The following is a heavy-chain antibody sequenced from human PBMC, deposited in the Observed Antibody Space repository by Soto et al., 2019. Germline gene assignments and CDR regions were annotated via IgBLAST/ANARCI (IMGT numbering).Heavy chain of an antibody. CDR1: GDSVSSNSAA. D-gene: IGHD3-16*01. Sequence: PTKALSIPFAITGDSVSSNSAAWNWIRQSPSRGLEWLGSTYYRSKWFNNYALSVKSRITINPDTSKNQFSLQLNSVTPEDTAVYYCARGDQGFDYWGQGTLVTVSS. J-gene: IGHJ4*02. CDR2: TYYRSKWFN. V-gene: IGHV6-1*01. CDR3: ARGDQGFDY.